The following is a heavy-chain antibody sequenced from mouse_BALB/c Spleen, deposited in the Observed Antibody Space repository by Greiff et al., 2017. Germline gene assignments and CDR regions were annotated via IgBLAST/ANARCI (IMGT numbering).Heavy chain of an antibody. CDR2: IWSGGST. CDR1: GFSLTSYG. Sequence: QVQLQQSGPGLVQPSQSLSITCTVSGFSLTSYGVHWVRQSPGKGLEWLGVIWSGGSTDYNAAFISRLSISKDNSKSQVFFKMNSLQANDTAIYYCARKNSFYGNHAMDYWGQGTSVTVSS. J-gene: IGHJ4*01. V-gene: IGHV2-2*02. D-gene: IGHD2-10*01. CDR3: ARKNSFYGNHAMDY.